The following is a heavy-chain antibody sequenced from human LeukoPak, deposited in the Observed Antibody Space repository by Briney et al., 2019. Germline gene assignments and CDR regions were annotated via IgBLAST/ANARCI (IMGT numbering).Heavy chain of an antibody. D-gene: IGHD3-9*01. V-gene: IGHV3-30-3*01. CDR2: ISYDGSNK. CDR3: ASSVAFGWFEDV. Sequence: GGSLRLSCVASGFTFSSYAMHWVRQAPGKGLEGVAVISYDGSNKYYADSVKGRFTISRDNSKNTLYLQMNSLRAEDTAVYYCASSVAFGWFEDVWGQGTTVTVSS. J-gene: IGHJ6*02. CDR1: GFTFSSYA.